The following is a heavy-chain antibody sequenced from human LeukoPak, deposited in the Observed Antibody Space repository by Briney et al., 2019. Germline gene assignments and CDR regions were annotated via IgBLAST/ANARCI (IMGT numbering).Heavy chain of an antibody. CDR1: GGSFSGYY. J-gene: IGHJ5*02. CDR2: INHSGST. CDR3: ARDSPTLPNWFDP. D-gene: IGHD5/OR15-5a*01. Sequence: SETLSLTCAVYGGSFSGYYWSWIRQPPGKGLEWIGEINHSGSTNYNPSLKSRVTMSVDTSKNQFSLKLSSVTAADTAVYYCARDSPTLPNWFDPWGQGTLVTVSS. V-gene: IGHV4-34*01.